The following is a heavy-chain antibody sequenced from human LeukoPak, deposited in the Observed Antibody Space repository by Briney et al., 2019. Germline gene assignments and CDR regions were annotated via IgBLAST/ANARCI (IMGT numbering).Heavy chain of an antibody. V-gene: IGHV3-23*01. CDR2: ISDSGGST. Sequence: GGSLRLSCAASGFTFSSYAMSWVRQAPGKGLEWVSAISDSGGSTYYADSVKGRFTISRDNSKNTLYLQMNSLRAEDTAVYYCAKDLKGDIVQWFDPWGQGTLVTVSS. D-gene: IGHD2-8*01. J-gene: IGHJ5*02. CDR1: GFTFSSYA. CDR3: AKDLKGDIVQWFDP.